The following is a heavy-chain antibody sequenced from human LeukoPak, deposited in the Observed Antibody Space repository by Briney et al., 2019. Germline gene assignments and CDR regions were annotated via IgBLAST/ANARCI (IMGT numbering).Heavy chain of an antibody. CDR2: ISGSGGST. J-gene: IGHJ3*02. V-gene: IGHV3-23*01. Sequence: PGGPLRLSCAASGFTFSSYAMSWVRQAPGKGLEWVSAISGSGGSTYYADSVKGRFTISRDNSKNTLYLQMNSMRPDNTAGDYCAKDRGGQTRLYAFDIWGQGTMVTVSS. CDR1: GFTFSSYA. CDR3: AKDRGGQTRLYAFDI. D-gene: IGHD3-10*01.